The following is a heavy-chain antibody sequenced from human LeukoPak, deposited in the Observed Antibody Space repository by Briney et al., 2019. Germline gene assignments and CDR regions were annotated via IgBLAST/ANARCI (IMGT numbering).Heavy chain of an antibody. CDR2: INHSGST. CDR1: GGSFSGYY. J-gene: IGHJ1*01. V-gene: IGHV4-34*01. D-gene: IGHD2-2*01. CDR3: ARAIVVVLAAPAEYFQH. Sequence: SETLSLTCAVYGGSFSGYYWSWIRQPPGKGLEWIGEINHSGSTNYNPSLKSRVTISVDTSKNQFSLKLSSVTAADTAVYYCARAIVVVLAAPAEYFQHWGQGTLVTVAS.